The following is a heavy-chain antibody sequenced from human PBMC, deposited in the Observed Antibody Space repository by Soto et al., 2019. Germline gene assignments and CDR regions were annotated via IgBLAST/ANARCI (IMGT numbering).Heavy chain of an antibody. Sequence: ASVKVSCKASGYTFTNYGISWVRQAPGQRLEWMGWINAGNGNTKYSQKFQGRVTITRDTSASTAYMELSSLRSEDTAVYYCARAVAVPADFDYWGQGTLVTVS. CDR2: INAGNGNT. J-gene: IGHJ4*02. D-gene: IGHD6-19*01. V-gene: IGHV1-3*01. CDR3: ARAVAVPADFDY. CDR1: GYTFTNYG.